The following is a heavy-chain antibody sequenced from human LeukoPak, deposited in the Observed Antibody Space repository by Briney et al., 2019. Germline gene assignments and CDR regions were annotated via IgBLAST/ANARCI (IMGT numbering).Heavy chain of an antibody. CDR1: GFTVGGIY. J-gene: IGHJ4*02. Sequence: GGSLRLSCAASGFTVGGIYMSWVRQAPGKGLEWVANIKQDGSEKYYVDSVKGRFTISRDNAKNSLYLQMNSLRAEDTAVYYCAREEDYWGQGTLVTVSS. CDR3: AREEDY. CDR2: IKQDGSEK. V-gene: IGHV3-7*01.